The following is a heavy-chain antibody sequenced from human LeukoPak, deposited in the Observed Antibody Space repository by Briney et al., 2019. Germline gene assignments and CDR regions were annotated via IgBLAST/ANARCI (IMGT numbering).Heavy chain of an antibody. J-gene: IGHJ6*02. Sequence: ASVKVSCKASGYTFTSYYMHWVRQAPGQGLEWMGIINPSGGSTSYAQKFQGRVTMTRDTSTSTVYMELSSLRSEDTAVYYCARGDPLPQHVLRYFDWPAYYYYGMDVWGQGTTVTVSS. CDR3: ARGDPLPQHVLRYFDWPAYYYYGMDV. D-gene: IGHD3-9*01. CDR1: GYTFTSYY. CDR2: INPSGGST. V-gene: IGHV1-46*01.